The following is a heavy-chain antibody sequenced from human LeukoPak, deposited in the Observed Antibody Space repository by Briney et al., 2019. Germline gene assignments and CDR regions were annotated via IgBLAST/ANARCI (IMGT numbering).Heavy chain of an antibody. V-gene: IGHV4-59*08. CDR1: SGSINSYY. D-gene: IGHD1-26*01. Sequence: SETLSLTCTVSSGSINSYYWTWIRQPPGKGLEWIGYIYYSGSTNYNPSLKSRVTISVDTSKNQFSLKLSSVTAADTAVYYCARGIVGATVGWFDPWGQGTLVTVPS. J-gene: IGHJ5*02. CDR2: IYYSGST. CDR3: ARGIVGATVGWFDP.